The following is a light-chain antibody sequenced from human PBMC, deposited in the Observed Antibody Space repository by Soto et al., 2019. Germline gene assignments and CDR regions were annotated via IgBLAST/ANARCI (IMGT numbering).Light chain of an antibody. CDR3: QQYDVWPPWT. CDR1: QSVSSN. CDR2: AAS. Sequence: EIVMTQSPATLSVSPGERATVSCSASQSVSSNLSWYQQQPGQAPRLLLYAASSRATGVPARFFGSGGCTAFTLLISSLQSEDFAPYYCQQYDVWPPWTCGQGTKVDIK. J-gene: IGKJ1*01. V-gene: IGKV3-15*01.